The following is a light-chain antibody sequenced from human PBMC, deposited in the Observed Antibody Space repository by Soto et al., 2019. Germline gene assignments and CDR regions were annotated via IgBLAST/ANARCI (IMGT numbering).Light chain of an antibody. CDR2: ESS. J-gene: IGKJ1*01. V-gene: IGKV3-11*01. CDR3: QQRSNWPT. Sequence: VVCTQSPGTLSLSPGERATLSCRASQSVAANYSAWYQQKPGQAPRLLIYESSNRATGIPARFSGSGSGTDFTLTISSLEPEDFAVYYCQQRSNWPTFGQGTKVDIK. CDR1: QSVAANY.